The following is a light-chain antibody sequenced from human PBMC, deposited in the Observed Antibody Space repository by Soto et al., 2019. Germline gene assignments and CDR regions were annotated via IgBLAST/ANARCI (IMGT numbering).Light chain of an antibody. V-gene: IGKV3-11*01. CDR1: QSVGNY. Sequence: EIVLRQSPATLSLSPGERATLSCRATQSVGNYLAWYQQKPGQAPRLLIYAASNRATGIPARFSGSGSGTDFTLTISSLEPEDFAVYYCQQRTNWPRLTFGGGTKVDIK. CDR2: AAS. CDR3: QQRTNWPRLT. J-gene: IGKJ4*01.